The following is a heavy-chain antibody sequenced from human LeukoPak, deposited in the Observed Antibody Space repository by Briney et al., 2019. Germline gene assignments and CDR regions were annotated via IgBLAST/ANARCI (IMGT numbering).Heavy chain of an antibody. D-gene: IGHD4-23*01. Sequence: GGSLRLSCAASGVTVSSYYMSWVRQAPGKGLEWVSVIYGGGSTLYADSVEGRFTISRDNPKNTLYLQMNSLRAEDTAVYYCARGGNVPFDYWGQGTLVTVSS. CDR2: IYGGGST. CDR3: ARGGNVPFDY. J-gene: IGHJ4*02. V-gene: IGHV3-66*01. CDR1: GVTVSSYY.